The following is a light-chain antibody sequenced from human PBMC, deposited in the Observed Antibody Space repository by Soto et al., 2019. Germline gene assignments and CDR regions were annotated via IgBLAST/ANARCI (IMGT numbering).Light chain of an antibody. Sequence: ETVLTQSPGALSLSPGEGATLSFMASQSVSSSYLAWYQQKPGQAPRLLIYGASSRATGIPDRFSGSGSGTDFTLTISRLEPEDFAVYYCQQYGSSFTFGPGTKVDIK. J-gene: IGKJ3*01. CDR1: QSVSSSY. V-gene: IGKV3-20*01. CDR2: GAS. CDR3: QQYGSSFT.